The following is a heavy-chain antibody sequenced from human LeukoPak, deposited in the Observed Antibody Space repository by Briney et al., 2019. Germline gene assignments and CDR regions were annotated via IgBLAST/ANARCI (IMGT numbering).Heavy chain of an antibody. V-gene: IGHV4-4*02. D-gene: IGHD2-8*01. CDR2: IYHSGGT. Sequence: SGTLSLTCAVSGGSISSSTNWWSWVRQPPGKGLEWIGEIYHSGGTNYNPSLKSRITISVDKSQNQFSLKVNSLTAADTAVYYCATNGYYCMDVWGKGTRSPSP. J-gene: IGHJ6*03. CDR1: GGSISSSTNW. CDR3: ATNGYYCMDV.